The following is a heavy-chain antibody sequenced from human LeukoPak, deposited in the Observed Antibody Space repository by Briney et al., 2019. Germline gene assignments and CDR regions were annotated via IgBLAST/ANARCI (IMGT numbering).Heavy chain of an antibody. J-gene: IGHJ6*03. CDR2: VPYVGST. CDR1: GASISNFY. Sequence: PSETLSLTCTVSGASISNFYWSWIRQPPGKRLEWIGYVPYVGSTNYNPSLKSRVTISVDTSKNQFSLKLSSVTAADTAVYYCATLGACSGGSCRYEYYYYMDVWGKGTTVTVSS. D-gene: IGHD2-15*01. CDR3: ATLGACSGGSCRYEYYYYMDV. V-gene: IGHV4-59*08.